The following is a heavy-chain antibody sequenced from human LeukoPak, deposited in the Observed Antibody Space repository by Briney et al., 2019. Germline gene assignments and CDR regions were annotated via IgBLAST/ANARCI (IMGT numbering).Heavy chain of an antibody. D-gene: IGHD4-17*01. V-gene: IGHV4-59*01. CDR2: IYYSGST. CDR3: AGGTVTTGYAFDI. Sequence: SETLSLTCTVSGGSISSYYWSWIRQPPGKGLEWIGYIYYSGSTNYNPSLKSRVTISVDTSKNQFSLKLSSVTAADTAVYYRAGGTVTTGYAFDIWGQGTMVTVSS. J-gene: IGHJ3*02. CDR1: GGSISSYY.